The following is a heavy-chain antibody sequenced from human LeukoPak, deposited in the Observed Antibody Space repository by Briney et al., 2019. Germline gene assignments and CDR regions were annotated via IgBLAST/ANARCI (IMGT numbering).Heavy chain of an antibody. CDR3: ARGQFRYYDSSGYYGPDY. CDR1: GFTFSSYS. D-gene: IGHD3-22*01. V-gene: IGHV3-21*01. J-gene: IGHJ4*02. CDR2: ISSSSNYI. Sequence: GGSLRLFCAASGFTFSSYSMNWVRQAPGKGLEWVSSISSSSNYIYYADSVKGRFTISRDNAKNSLYLQMNSLRAEDTAVYYCARGQFRYYDSSGYYGPDYWGQGTLVTVSS.